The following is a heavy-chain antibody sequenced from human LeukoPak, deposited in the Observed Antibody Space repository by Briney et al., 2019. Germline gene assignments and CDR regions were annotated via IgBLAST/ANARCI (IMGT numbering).Heavy chain of an antibody. V-gene: IGHV3-23*01. CDR2: ISDSGGTT. Sequence: GGSLRLSCAASGFIFSSYAMSWVRQAPGKGLEWVSAISDSGGTTYYADSVKGRFTTSRDNSKKTLYLQMNSLRAEDTAVYYCAKDDLTYYYGSGSNWGQGTLVTVSS. D-gene: IGHD3-10*01. CDR3: AKDDLTYYYGSGSN. CDR1: GFIFSSYA. J-gene: IGHJ4*02.